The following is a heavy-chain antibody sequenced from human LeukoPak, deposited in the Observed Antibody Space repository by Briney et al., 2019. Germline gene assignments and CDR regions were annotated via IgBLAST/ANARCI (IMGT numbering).Heavy chain of an antibody. CDR1: GFTFDNYG. Sequence: GGSLRLSCATSGFTFDNYGMHWVRQAPGKGQEWVAVIYDDGSREHFADSVKGRFAISRDNSKKTVVLQMNSLRGEDTAVYYCARDLKSGYFDSWGQGTLVTVSS. CDR3: ARDLKSGYFDS. V-gene: IGHV3-33*01. D-gene: IGHD3-3*01. CDR2: IYDDGSRE. J-gene: IGHJ4*02.